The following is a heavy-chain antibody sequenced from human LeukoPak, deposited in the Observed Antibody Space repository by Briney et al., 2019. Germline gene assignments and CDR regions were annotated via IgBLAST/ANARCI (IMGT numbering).Heavy chain of an antibody. J-gene: IGHJ4*02. CDR1: GYSFTSYW. D-gene: IGHD6-13*01. CDR2: IYPGDSDT. Sequence: GESLKISCKGSGYSFTSYWIGWVRQMPGKGLEWMGIIYPGDSDTRYSPSFQGQVTISADKSISTAYLQWSSLKASDTAMYYCARPRAAAGTTQYYFDYWGQGTLVTVSS. CDR3: ARPRAAAGTTQYYFDY. V-gene: IGHV5-51*01.